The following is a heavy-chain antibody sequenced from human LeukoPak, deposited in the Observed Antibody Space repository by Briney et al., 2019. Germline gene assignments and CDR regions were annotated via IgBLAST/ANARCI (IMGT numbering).Heavy chain of an antibody. V-gene: IGHV4-4*07. CDR2: IYTSGTT. Sequence: KSSETLSLTCTVSGGSISSYYWSWIRQPAGKGLEWIGRIYTSGTTHYNPSLKSRVTMSVDTSKNQFSLKLSSVTAADTAVYYCARGPYSYDSSGAFDIWGQGTMVTVSS. CDR1: GGSISSYY. CDR3: ARGPYSYDSSGAFDI. D-gene: IGHD3-22*01. J-gene: IGHJ3*02.